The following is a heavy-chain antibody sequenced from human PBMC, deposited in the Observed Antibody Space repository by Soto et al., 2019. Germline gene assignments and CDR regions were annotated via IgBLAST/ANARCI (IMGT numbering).Heavy chain of an antibody. CDR1: GYTLTELS. D-gene: IGHD6-19*01. CDR2: FDPEDGET. J-gene: IGHJ4*02. Sequence: ASVKVSCKVSGYTLTELSMHWVRQAPGKGLEWMGGFDPEDGETIYAQKFQGRVTMAEDTSTDTAYMELSSLRSEDTAVYYCARVPTTAVARPHYFANWGQGTLVTVSS. V-gene: IGHV1-24*01. CDR3: ARVPTTAVARPHYFAN.